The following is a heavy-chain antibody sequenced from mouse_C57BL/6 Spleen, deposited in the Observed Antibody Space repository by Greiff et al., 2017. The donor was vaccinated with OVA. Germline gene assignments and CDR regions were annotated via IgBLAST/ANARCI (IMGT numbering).Heavy chain of an antibody. CDR1: GYTFTDYE. CDR3: TRNPIYDGYFYWYFDV. J-gene: IGHJ1*03. CDR2: IDPETGGP. Sequence: QVQLQQSGAELVRPGASVTLSCKASGYTFTDYEMHWVKQTPVHGLEWIGAIDPETGGPAYNQKFKGKAILTADKSSSTAYMELRSLTSEDSAVYYCTRNPIYDGYFYWYFDVWGTGTTVTVSS. D-gene: IGHD2-3*01. V-gene: IGHV1-15*01.